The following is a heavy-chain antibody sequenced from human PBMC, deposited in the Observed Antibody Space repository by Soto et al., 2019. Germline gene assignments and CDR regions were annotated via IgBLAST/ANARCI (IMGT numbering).Heavy chain of an antibody. J-gene: IGHJ4*02. V-gene: IGHV3-21*01. CDR1: GFTFSSYS. CDR3: ARDLHYYDSGGYYGY. D-gene: IGHD3-22*01. CDR2: ISSSSSYI. Sequence: GGSLRLSCAASGFTFSSYSMNWVRQAPGKGLEWVSSISSSSSYIYYADSVKGRFTISRDNAKNSLYLQMNSLGAEDTAVYYCARDLHYYDSGGYYGYWGQGTLVTVSS.